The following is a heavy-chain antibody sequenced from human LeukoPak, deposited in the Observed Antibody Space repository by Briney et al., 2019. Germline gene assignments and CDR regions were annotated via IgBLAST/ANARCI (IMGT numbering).Heavy chain of an antibody. Sequence: PSETLSLTCAVYGGSFSGYYWSWIRQPPGKGLEWIGEINHSGSTNYNLSLKSRVTISVDTSKNQFSLKLSSVTAADTAVYYCASSSGYCSGGSCYPTADYWGQGTLVTVSS. V-gene: IGHV4-34*01. J-gene: IGHJ4*02. CDR1: GGSFSGYY. CDR3: ASSSGYCSGGSCYPTADY. CDR2: INHSGST. D-gene: IGHD2-15*01.